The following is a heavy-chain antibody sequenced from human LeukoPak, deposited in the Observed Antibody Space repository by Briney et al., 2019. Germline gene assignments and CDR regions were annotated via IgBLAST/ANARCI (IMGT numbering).Heavy chain of an antibody. J-gene: IGHJ6*03. D-gene: IGHD2-15*01. V-gene: IGHV4-34*01. CDR3: ARGRGYIRYYYYYMDV. Sequence: SETLSLTCAVYGGSFSGYYWSWIRQPSGKGLEWIGEINHSGSTNYNPSLKSRVTISVDTSKNQFSLKLSSVTAADTAVYYCARGRGYIRYYYYYMDVWDKGTTVTVSS. CDR2: INHSGST. CDR1: GGSFSGYY.